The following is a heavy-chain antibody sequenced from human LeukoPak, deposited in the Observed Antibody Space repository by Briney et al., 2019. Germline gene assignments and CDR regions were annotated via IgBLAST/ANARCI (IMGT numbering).Heavy chain of an antibody. CDR3: EGHDYGRTSNY. Sequence: GGSLRLSCTASGFNFNAYNMNWVRQAPGKGLEWISSITSGSTYISYADSVKGRFTVSRDNAKGSLYLQMIRLRAEDTAVYFCEGHDYGRTSNYWGQGILVAVSS. V-gene: IGHV3-21*01. J-gene: IGHJ4*02. CDR2: ITSGSTYI. D-gene: IGHD3-16*01. CDR1: GFNFNAYN.